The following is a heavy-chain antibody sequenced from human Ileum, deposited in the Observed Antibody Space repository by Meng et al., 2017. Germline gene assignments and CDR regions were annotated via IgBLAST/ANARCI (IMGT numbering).Heavy chain of an antibody. Sequence: SETLSLTCTVSGATIRSSSFYWGWVRQPPGKGLEWIGSIYDTGSTYYNVSLKSRVTVSVDTSKNQFSLNLRSLTAADTAVYYCARDRGSGYFRGFFDYWGQGVLVTVSS. CDR2: IYDTGST. D-gene: IGHD2/OR15-2a*01. V-gene: IGHV4-39*07. J-gene: IGHJ4*02. CDR1: GATIRSSSFY. CDR3: ARDRGSGYFRGFFDY.